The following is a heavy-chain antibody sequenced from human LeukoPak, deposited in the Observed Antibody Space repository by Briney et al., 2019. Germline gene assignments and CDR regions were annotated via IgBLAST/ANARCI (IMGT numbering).Heavy chain of an antibody. CDR3: ARTKPFQYYYDSSGYYDY. J-gene: IGHJ4*02. V-gene: IGHV6-1*01. CDR1: GDSVSSNSAA. CDR2: TYYRSKWYN. D-gene: IGHD3-22*01. Sequence: SQTLSLTCAISGDSVSSNSAAWNWIRQSPSRGLEWLGRTYYRSKWYNDYAVSVKSRITISPDTSKNQFSLQLNSVTPEDTAVYYCARTKPFQYYYDSSGYYDYWGQGTLVTVSS.